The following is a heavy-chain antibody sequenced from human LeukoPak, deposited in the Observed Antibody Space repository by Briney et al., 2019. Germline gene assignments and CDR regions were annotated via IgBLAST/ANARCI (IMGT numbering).Heavy chain of an antibody. V-gene: IGHV3-30*02. D-gene: IGHD6-19*01. Sequence: GGSLRLSCAASGFTFSSYGMHWVRQAPGKGLEWVAFIRYDGSNKYYADSVKGRFTISRDNSKNTLYLQMNSLRAEDTAVYYCAKSPSGYSSGWYFDYWGQGTLVTVSS. CDR3: AKSPSGYSSGWYFDY. CDR2: IRYDGSNK. CDR1: GFTFSSYG. J-gene: IGHJ4*02.